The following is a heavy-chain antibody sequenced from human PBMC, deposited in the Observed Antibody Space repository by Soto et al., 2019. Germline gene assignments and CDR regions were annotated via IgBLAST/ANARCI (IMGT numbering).Heavy chain of an antibody. CDR2: ISGSLDSA. D-gene: IGHD3-3*01. Sequence: PGGSLRLSCAASGVSFRDYAMSWVRQAPGEGLEWVSTISGSLDSAFYADSVKGRFTISRDTSNNALYLQMNSLRAEDTAVYFCAKDSVFPVFGGLIHALDFCGQATLLTVS. J-gene: IGHJ3*01. V-gene: IGHV3-23*01. CDR3: AKDSVFPVFGGLIHALDF. CDR1: GVSFRDYA.